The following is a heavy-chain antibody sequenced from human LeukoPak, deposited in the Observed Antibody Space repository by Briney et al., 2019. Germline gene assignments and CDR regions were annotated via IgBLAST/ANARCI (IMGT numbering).Heavy chain of an antibody. CDR2: ISSSSSYI. CDR3: ARDLDAVAGLFDY. D-gene: IGHD6-19*01. J-gene: IGHJ4*02. CDR1: GFTFSSYS. Sequence: PGGSLRLSCAASGFTFSSYSMNWVRQAPGKGLEWVSSISSSSSYIYYADSVKGRFTISRDNAKNSLYLQMNSLRAEDTAVYYCARDLDAVAGLFDYWGQGTLVTVSS. V-gene: IGHV3-21*01.